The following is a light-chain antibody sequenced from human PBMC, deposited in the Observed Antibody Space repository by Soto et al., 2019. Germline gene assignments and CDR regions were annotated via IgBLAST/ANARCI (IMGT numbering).Light chain of an antibody. CDR3: QQYSALPMT. CDR1: QTLSPNY. V-gene: IGKV3-20*01. CDR2: GSS. Sequence: DIVLTQCPGTLSLSPGERATITCRASQTLSPNYLAWCQQKPGHPPRLLIYGSSKRATGSPDRFSGSGAGTDFTLTISRLEPDDFGVYFCQQYSALPMTFGQGTRLEI. J-gene: IGKJ5*01.